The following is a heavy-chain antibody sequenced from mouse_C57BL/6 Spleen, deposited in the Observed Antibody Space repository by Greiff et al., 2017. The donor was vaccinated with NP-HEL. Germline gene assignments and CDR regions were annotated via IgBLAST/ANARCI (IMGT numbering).Heavy chain of an antibody. J-gene: IGHJ3*01. D-gene: IGHD2-4*01. Sequence: QVQLQQSGTELVKPGASVKLSCKASGYTFTSYWMHWVKQRPGQGLEWIGNINPSNGGTNYNEKFKSKATLTVDKSSSTAYMQLSSLTSEDSAVYYCAKGRVIYYDYDGFAYWGQGTLVTVSA. V-gene: IGHV1-53*01. CDR3: AKGRVIYYDYDGFAY. CDR1: GYTFTSYW. CDR2: INPSNGGT.